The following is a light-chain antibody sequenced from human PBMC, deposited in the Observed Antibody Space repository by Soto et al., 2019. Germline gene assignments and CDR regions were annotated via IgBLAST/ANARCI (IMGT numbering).Light chain of an antibody. Sequence: DIQMTQSPSSLSASVGDRVTITCRASQSISTYLIWYQQKPGKAPKLLIYAASSLQSGVPSRFSGSVSGTDFTLTISSLQPEDFATYYCQQSYSIPYTFGQGTKLEIK. V-gene: IGKV1-39*01. CDR3: QQSYSIPYT. CDR2: AAS. J-gene: IGKJ2*01. CDR1: QSISTY.